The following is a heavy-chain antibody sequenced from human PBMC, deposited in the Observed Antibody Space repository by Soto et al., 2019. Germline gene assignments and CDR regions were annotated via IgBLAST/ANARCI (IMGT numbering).Heavy chain of an antibody. CDR1: GFTFSNAW. CDR2: IKSKTDGGTT. CDR3: TLNYYDSSGYSPFDY. J-gene: IGHJ4*02. D-gene: IGHD3-22*01. V-gene: IGHV3-15*01. Sequence: VGSLRLSCAASGFTFSNAWMSWVRQAPGKGLEWVGRIKSKTDGGTTDYAAPVKGRFTISRDDSKNTLYLQMNSLKTEDTAVYYCTLNYYDSSGYSPFDYWGQGTLVTVSS.